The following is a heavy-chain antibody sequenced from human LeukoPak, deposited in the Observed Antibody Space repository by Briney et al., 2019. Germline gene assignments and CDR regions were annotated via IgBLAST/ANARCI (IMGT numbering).Heavy chain of an antibody. CDR3: AKDATYYDILTGYYDSRIYYYMDV. CDR1: GFTFNTYA. D-gene: IGHD3-9*01. J-gene: IGHJ6*03. V-gene: IGHV3-23*01. Sequence: GGSLRLSCAASGFTFNTYAMSWVRQAPGKGLEWVSTFNGGGGSTYYADSVKGRFTISRDNSKNTLYLQMNSLRAEDTAVYYCAKDATYYDILTGYYDSRIYYYMDVWGKGTTVTISS. CDR2: FNGGGGST.